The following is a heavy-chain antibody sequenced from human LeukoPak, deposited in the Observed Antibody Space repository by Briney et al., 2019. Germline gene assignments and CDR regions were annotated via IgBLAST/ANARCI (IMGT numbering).Heavy chain of an antibody. D-gene: IGHD4-17*01. CDR3: ARGAGDGYGDYRFDY. Sequence: GGSLRLSCAASGFTFSNYAMSWVRQAPGRGLEWVSAISGSGGSTYYADSVKGRFTISRDNSKNTLYLQMNSLRAEDTAVYYCARGAGDGYGDYRFDYWGQGTLVTVSS. V-gene: IGHV3-23*01. CDR2: ISGSGGST. J-gene: IGHJ4*02. CDR1: GFTFSNYA.